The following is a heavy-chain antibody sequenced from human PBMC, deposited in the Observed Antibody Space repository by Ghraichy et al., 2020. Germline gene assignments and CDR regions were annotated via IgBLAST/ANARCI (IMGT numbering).Heavy chain of an antibody. CDR2: ISSSSSTI. CDR1: GFTFSYYS. Sequence: GGSLRLSCAASGFTFSYYSMNWVRQAPGKGLEWVSYISSSSSTIYYADPVKGRFTIPRDNAKNSLYLQMNSLRDEDTAVYYCSRDNPRAFDIWGQKTMVTVSS. V-gene: IGHV3-48*02. J-gene: IGHJ3*02. CDR3: SRDNPRAFDI.